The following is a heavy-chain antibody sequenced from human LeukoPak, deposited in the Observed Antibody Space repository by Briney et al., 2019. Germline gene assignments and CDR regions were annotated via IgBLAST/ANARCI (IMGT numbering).Heavy chain of an antibody. V-gene: IGHV1-2*04. CDR2: INPNSGGT. D-gene: IGHD2-2*01. CDR1: GYTFTGYY. Sequence: GASVKVSCKASGYTFTGYYMHWVRQAPGQGLEWMGWINPNSGGTNYAQKFQGWVTMTRDTSISTAYMELSRLRSDDTAVYYCARAGRCSDTSCEDYWGQGTLVTVSS. CDR3: ARAGRCSDTSCEDY. J-gene: IGHJ4*02.